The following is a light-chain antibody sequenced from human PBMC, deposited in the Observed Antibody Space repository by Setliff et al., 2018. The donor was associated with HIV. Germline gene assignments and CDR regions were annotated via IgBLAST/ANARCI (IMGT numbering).Light chain of an antibody. CDR3: CSYAGSSTYV. CDR2: EVS. Sequence: QSALAQPASVSGSPGQSITISCTGTISDVGSYNLVSWYQQHPGKAPKLMIYEVSKRPSGVSNRFSGSKSGSTASLTISGLQAEDEADYYCCSYAGSSTYVFGNGTKVTVL. V-gene: IGLV2-23*02. CDR1: ISDVGSYNL. J-gene: IGLJ1*01.